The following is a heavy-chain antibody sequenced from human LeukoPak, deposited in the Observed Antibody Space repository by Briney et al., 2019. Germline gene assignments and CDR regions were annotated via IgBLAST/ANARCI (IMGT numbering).Heavy chain of an antibody. J-gene: IGHJ6*02. D-gene: IGHD1-14*01. CDR1: GLTVSSYG. V-gene: IGHV3-15*01. CDR3: STEGTTYGHHGLDA. Sequence: KPGGSLRLSCGASGLTVSSYGMSWVRQAPGRGLEWVGHIQGKTTGGTTDYAAPVKGRFTISRDDSKNMVYLQMSSLRAEDTAVYFCSTEGTTYGHHGLDAWGQGTTVTVSS. CDR2: IQGKTTGGTT.